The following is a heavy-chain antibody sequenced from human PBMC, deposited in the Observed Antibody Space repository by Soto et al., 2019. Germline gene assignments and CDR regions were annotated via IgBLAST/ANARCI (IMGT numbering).Heavy chain of an antibody. V-gene: IGHV4-34*01. Sequence: QVQLQQWGAGLLKPSETLSLTCAVYGGSGGSFSGYYWSWIRQLPGKGLEGIGEINHSGSTNYNPARKSRVARAVDTSKNQCSLKLSAVTAADTAVYDCARQNYESSGYYQYYYGMDVWGQGTTVTVSS. CDR2: INHSGST. CDR3: ARQNYESSGYYQYYYGMDV. J-gene: IGHJ6*02. D-gene: IGHD3-22*01. CDR1: GGSGGSFSGYY.